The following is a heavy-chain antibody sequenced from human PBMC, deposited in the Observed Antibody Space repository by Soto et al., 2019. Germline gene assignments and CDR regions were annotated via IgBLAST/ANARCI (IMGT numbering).Heavy chain of an antibody. D-gene: IGHD3-10*01. CDR3: TRGAGQGSGSYD. J-gene: IGHJ4*02. CDR1: GYIFTSFG. CDR2: VSTYNGNT. Sequence: QVQLVQSGAEVKKPGASVKVSCKASGYIFTSFGITWVRQAPGQGLEWMGWVSTYNGNTKYAQKLQGRVTMSTDTSTSASYMELWRVRSDDTAVYYCTRGAGQGSGSYDWGQGTLVTVSS. V-gene: IGHV1-18*01.